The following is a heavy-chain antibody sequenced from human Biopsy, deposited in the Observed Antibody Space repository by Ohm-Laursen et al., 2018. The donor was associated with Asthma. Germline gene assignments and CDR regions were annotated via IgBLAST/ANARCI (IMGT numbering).Heavy chain of an antibody. J-gene: IGHJ4*03. D-gene: IGHD6-13*01. CDR2: VHSTGST. V-gene: IGHV4-59*01. CDR1: PGSINDYY. CDR3: ARATSTWSQSGPHYFDH. Sequence: GTLSLTCTVSPGSINDYYWNWIRQFPGKGLEWIGYVHSTGSTRFNPSLKSRLTISVDTSVDQVSLKLTSVTAADTAVYYCARATSTWSQSGPHYFDHWGQGTTVTVSP.